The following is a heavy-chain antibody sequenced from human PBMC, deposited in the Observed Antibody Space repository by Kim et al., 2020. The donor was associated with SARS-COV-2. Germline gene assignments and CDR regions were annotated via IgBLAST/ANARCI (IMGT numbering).Heavy chain of an antibody. D-gene: IGHD2-2*01. CDR1: GFTFSSYA. CDR3: ARDGRYCSSTSCSGFDY. V-gene: IGHV3-30-3*01. CDR2: ISYDGSNK. Sequence: GGSLRLSCAASGFTFSSYAMHWVRQAPGKGLEWVAVISYDGSNKYYADSVKGRFTISRDNSKNTLYLQMNSLRAEDTAVYYCARDGRYCSSTSCSGFDYWGQGTLVTVSS. J-gene: IGHJ4*02.